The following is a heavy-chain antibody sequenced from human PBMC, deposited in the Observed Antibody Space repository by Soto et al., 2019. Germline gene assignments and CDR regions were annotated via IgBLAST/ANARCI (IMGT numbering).Heavy chain of an antibody. V-gene: IGHV4-30-4*01. CDR3: ARVGIAAAGRTYLYYYYGMDV. CDR2: IYYSGST. D-gene: IGHD6-13*01. Sequence: SETLSLTCTVSGGSISSGDYYWSWIRQPPGKGLEWIGYIYYSGSTYYNPSLKSRVTISVDTSKNQFSLKLSSVTAADTAVYYCARVGIAAAGRTYLYYYYGMDVWGQGTTVTVSS. J-gene: IGHJ6*02. CDR1: GGSISSGDYY.